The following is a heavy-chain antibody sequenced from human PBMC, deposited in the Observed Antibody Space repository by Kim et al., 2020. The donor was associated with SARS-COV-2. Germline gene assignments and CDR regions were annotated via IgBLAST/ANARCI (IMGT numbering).Heavy chain of an antibody. CDR3: ARGLGGPDY. V-gene: IGHV1-2*02. Sequence: SGGTNYAQKFQGRVTMTRDASISTAYMELHRLRSDDTAVYYCARGLGGPDYWGQGTLVTVSS. D-gene: IGHD6-19*01. CDR2: SGGT. J-gene: IGHJ4*02.